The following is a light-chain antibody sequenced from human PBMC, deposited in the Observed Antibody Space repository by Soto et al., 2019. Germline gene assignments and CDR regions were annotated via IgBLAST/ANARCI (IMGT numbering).Light chain of an antibody. J-gene: IGKJ1*01. Sequence: DIQMTQSPSSLSASVGDRVTISRRASERISDYLAWYQQKPGKAPKLLINTASSLRSGVPSRFSGSGSGTDFTLTIDSLQPEDFATYFCQQTNTAPWTFGQGTKVDIK. CDR3: QQTNTAPWT. V-gene: IGKV1-39*01. CDR2: TAS. CDR1: ERISDY.